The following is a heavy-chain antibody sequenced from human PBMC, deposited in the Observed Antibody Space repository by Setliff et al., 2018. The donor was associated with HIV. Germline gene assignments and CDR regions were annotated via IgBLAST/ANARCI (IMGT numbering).Heavy chain of an antibody. Sequence: ASVMVSCKASGYNFNTYGVSWVRQAPGQGPEWMGWISGFNAKTLYAPKFQDRVTLTTDTSTTTAHMELRSLRIDDTAIYYCARANSLLQYNEGWSPENPFNIWGQGTLVTVS. V-gene: IGHV1-18*01. CDR1: GYNFNTYG. J-gene: IGHJ3*02. CDR3: ARANSLLQYNEGWSPENPFNI. CDR2: ISGFNAKT. D-gene: IGHD1-20*01.